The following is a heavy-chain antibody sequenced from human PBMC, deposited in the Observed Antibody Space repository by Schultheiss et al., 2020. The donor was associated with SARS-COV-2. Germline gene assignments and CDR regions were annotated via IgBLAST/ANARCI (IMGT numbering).Heavy chain of an antibody. D-gene: IGHD3-10*01. CDR2: ISYDGSNK. J-gene: IGHJ6*02. V-gene: IGHV3-30*03. CDR3: ARDDGYYGSGSYYTLGYYYGMDV. CDR1: GFTFTIYE. Sequence: GESLKISCAASGFTFTIYEINWVRQAPGKGLEWVAVISYDGSNKYYADSVKGRFTISRDNSKNTLYLQMNSLRAEDTAVYYCARDDGYYGSGSYYTLGYYYGMDVWGQGTTVTVSS.